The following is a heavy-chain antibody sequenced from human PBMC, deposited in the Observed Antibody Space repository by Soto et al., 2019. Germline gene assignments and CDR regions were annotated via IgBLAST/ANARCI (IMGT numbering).Heavy chain of an antibody. CDR2: IYPGDSDI. Sequence: GESLKISCKGSGYSFSNYWIGWVRQMPGKGLEWMGIIYPGDSDIRYSPFFQGQVVISADKSASTAFLQWSSLEASDTAMFYCARRAGGDAFDFWGQGTLVTV. CDR3: ARRAGGDAFDF. V-gene: IGHV5-51*01. CDR1: GYSFSNYW. J-gene: IGHJ3*01.